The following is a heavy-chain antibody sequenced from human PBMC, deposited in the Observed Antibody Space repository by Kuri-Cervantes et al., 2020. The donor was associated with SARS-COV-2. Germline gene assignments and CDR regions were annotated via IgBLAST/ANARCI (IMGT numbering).Heavy chain of an antibody. CDR2: ISYDGSNK. Sequence: GGSLRLSCAASGFTFSSYAMHWVRQAPGKGLEWVAGISYDGSNKYYADSVKGRFTISRDNSKNTLYLQMNSLRAEDTAVYYCARGVEYYDYVWGSYRSWYFDYWGQGTLVTVSS. D-gene: IGHD3-16*02. CDR3: ARGVEYYDYVWGSYRSWYFDY. J-gene: IGHJ4*02. CDR1: GFTFSSYA. V-gene: IGHV3-30-3*01.